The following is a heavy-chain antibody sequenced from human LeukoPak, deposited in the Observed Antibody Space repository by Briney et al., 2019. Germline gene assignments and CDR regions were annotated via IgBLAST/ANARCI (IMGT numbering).Heavy chain of an antibody. V-gene: IGHV5-51*01. Sequence: GESLKISCQASGYSFASYWIGWVRQMPGKGLEWMGIIYPGDSDTRYSPSFQGQVTISADKSISTAYLQWSSLKASDTAMYYCARLGRFYYDSSGHTWGIDAFDIWGQGTMVTVSS. CDR3: ARLGRFYYDSSGHTWGIDAFDI. CDR1: GYSFASYW. D-gene: IGHD3-22*01. J-gene: IGHJ3*02. CDR2: IYPGDSDT.